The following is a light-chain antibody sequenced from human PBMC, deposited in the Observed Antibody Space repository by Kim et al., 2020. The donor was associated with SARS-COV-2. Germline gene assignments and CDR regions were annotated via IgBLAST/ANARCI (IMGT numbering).Light chain of an antibody. Sequence: GQADTIFCTGTSSDVGAYDFVSWYQQHPGKVPKLMIYHVNRRPSGVPDRFSGSKSGNTASLTIYGRRADDEADYSCCSYAGRDSAVFGGGTQLTVL. V-gene: IGLV2-11*01. J-gene: IGLJ2*01. CDR2: HVN. CDR3: CSYAGRDSAV. CDR1: SSDVGAYDF.